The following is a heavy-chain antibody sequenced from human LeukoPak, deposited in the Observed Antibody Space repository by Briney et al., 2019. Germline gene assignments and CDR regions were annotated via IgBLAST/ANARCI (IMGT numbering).Heavy chain of an antibody. V-gene: IGHV3-23*01. J-gene: IGHJ2*01. CDR1: GFTFSNYA. CDR2: INGNGGST. Sequence: GGSLRLSCAASGFTFSNYAMNWVRQAPGKGLEWVSSINGNGGSTYYADYVKGRFTISRDNSKNTLYLQMNSLRAEDTAVYYCAKESSSGWWYFDLWGRGTLVTVSS. CDR3: AKESSSGWWYFDL. D-gene: IGHD6-19*01.